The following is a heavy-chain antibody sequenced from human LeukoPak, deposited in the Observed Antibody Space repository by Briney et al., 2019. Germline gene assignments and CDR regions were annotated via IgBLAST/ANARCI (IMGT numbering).Heavy chain of an antibody. J-gene: IGHJ3*02. CDR3: ATETYGGYSDAFDI. D-gene: IGHD4-23*01. Sequence: GGSLRLSCAASGFTFSSYSMNWVRQAPGKGLEWVSYISSSGSTIYYADSVKGRFTISRDNAKNSLYLEMNSLRAEDTAVYYCATETYGGYSDAFDIWGQGTMVTVSS. V-gene: IGHV3-48*01. CDR1: GFTFSSYS. CDR2: ISSSGSTI.